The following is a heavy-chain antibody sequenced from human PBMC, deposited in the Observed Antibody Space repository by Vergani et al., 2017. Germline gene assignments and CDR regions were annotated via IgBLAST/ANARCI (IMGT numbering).Heavy chain of an antibody. J-gene: IGHJ3*02. Sequence: EVQLVESGGGLVQPGGSLRLSCAASGFTFSSYAMHWVRQAPGKGLEYVSAISSNGGSTYYANSVKGRFTISRDNSKNTLYLQMGSLRAEDMAVYYCARDSYGDYPGAFDIWGQGTMVTVSS. CDR2: ISSNGGST. D-gene: IGHD4-17*01. CDR3: ARDSYGDYPGAFDI. CDR1: GFTFSSYA. V-gene: IGHV3-64*01.